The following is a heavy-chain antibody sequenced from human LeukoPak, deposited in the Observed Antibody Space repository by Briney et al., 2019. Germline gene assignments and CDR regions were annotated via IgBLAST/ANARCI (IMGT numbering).Heavy chain of an antibody. CDR3: AKRGYSYGTFDY. Sequence: GGSLRLSCAASGFTFSSYAMSWVRQAPGKGLEWVSAISGSGGSTYYADSVKGRFTISRDNSKNTLYLQMNSPRAEDTAVYYCAKRGYSYGTFDYWGQGTLVTVSS. J-gene: IGHJ4*02. V-gene: IGHV3-23*01. D-gene: IGHD5-18*01. CDR2: ISGSGGST. CDR1: GFTFSSYA.